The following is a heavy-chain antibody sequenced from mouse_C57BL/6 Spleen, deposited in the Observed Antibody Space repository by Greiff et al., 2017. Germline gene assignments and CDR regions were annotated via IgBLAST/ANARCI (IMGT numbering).Heavy chain of an antibody. J-gene: IGHJ4*01. Sequence: VQLQQSGAELVKPGASVKLSCTASGFNIKDYYMHWVKQRTEQGLEWIGRIAPEDGETTYAPKFPGQATITAETSSNTAYLRRSSLTYENTAVYYSAREGALDAMDYRGQETSVTVSS. CDR3: AREGALDAMDY. CDR1: GFNIKDYY. CDR2: IAPEDGET. V-gene: IGHV14-2*01. D-gene: IGHD1-3*01.